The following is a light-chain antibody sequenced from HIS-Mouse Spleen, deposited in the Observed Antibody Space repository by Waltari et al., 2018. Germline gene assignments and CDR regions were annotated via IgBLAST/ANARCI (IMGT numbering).Light chain of an antibody. Sequence: SYVLTQPPSVSVAPGQTPRITCGGNNIGSKSGHWYQQKPGQAPVLAVYDDSDRPSGIPERFSGSNSGNTATLTISRVEAGDEADYYCQVWDSSSDHRVFGGGTKLTVL. J-gene: IGLJ3*02. CDR2: DDS. CDR1: NIGSKS. V-gene: IGLV3-21*02. CDR3: QVWDSSSDHRV.